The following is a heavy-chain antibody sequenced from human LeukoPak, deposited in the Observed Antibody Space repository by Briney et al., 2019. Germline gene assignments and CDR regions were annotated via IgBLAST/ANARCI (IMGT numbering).Heavy chain of an antibody. CDR3: ARERSGSPDY. Sequence: ASVKVSCKASGYTFTGYYMHWVRQAPGQGLEWMGWINPNSGGTNYAQKFQGRVTMTRDTSLTTAYMELSRLRSDDTAVYYCARERSGSPDYWGHGTLVTVSS. CDR2: INPNSGGT. D-gene: IGHD3-10*01. CDR1: GYTFTGYY. V-gene: IGHV1-2*02. J-gene: IGHJ4*01.